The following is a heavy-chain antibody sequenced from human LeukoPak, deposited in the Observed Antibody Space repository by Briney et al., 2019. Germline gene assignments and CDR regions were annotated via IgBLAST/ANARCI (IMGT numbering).Heavy chain of an antibody. CDR1: EFSFNNFA. V-gene: IGHV3-30-3*01. CDR2: ISYDGSIR. Sequence: GGSLRLSCAASEFSFNNFAMYWARQAPGKGLEWLAVISYDGSIRYYVDSVKGRFTISRDNSNNTLHLQMNSLRAEDTALYYCAREDNPLWFDPWGQGTLVTVSS. CDR3: AREDNPLWFDP. D-gene: IGHD1-1*01. J-gene: IGHJ5*02.